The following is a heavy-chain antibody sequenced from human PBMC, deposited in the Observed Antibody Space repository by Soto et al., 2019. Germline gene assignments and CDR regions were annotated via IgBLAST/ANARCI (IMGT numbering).Heavy chain of an antibody. CDR2: ISWNSGSI. CDR1: GFTFDDYA. V-gene: IGHV3-9*01. J-gene: IGHJ3*02. D-gene: IGHD6-19*01. Sequence: EVQLVESGGGLVQPGRSLRLSCAASGFTFDDYAMHWVRQAPGKGLEWVSGISWNSGSIGYADSVKGRFTISRDNAKNPLYLQMNSLRAEDTALYYCAKDISGSEHDAFDIWGQGTMVTVSS. CDR3: AKDISGSEHDAFDI.